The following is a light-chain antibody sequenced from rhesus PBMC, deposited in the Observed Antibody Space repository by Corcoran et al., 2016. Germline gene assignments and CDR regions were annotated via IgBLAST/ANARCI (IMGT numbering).Light chain of an antibody. CDR1: QGISSW. CDR2: KAS. CDR3: QQYNSVPYS. Sequence: DIQMTQSPSSLSASVGDRVTITCRASQGISSWLAWYQKKPGKAPKLLIYKASSLQTGVPSRFSGSGCGTDVTLNISSLQPEDFSTYYCQQYNSVPYSFGQGTKVEIK. V-gene: IGKV1-21*01. J-gene: IGKJ2*01.